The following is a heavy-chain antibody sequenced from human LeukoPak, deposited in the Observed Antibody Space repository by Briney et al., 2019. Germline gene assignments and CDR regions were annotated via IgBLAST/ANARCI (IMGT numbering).Heavy chain of an antibody. CDR2: IQYDGSIK. V-gene: IGHV3-30*02. J-gene: IGHJ4*02. Sequence: PGGSLRLSCAASRFAFSTYGMHWVRQAPGKGLEWVSFIQYDGSIKLYADSVKGRFTISRDNSKNTLYMQMNSLRAEDTAVYYCAKDSYVHSSGWYGGDYWGQGTLVTVSS. CDR3: AKDSYVHSSGWYGGDY. D-gene: IGHD6-19*01. CDR1: RFAFSTYG.